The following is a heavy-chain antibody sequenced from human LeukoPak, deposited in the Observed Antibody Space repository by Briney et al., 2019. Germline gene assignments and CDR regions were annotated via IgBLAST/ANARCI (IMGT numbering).Heavy chain of an antibody. CDR1: GYTFTSYA. Sequence: ASVKVSCKASGYTFTSYAMHWVRQPPGQRLEWMGWINAGNGNTKYSQKFQGRVTITRDTSASTAYMELSSLRSEDTAVYYCARSDIVVIPAAMGDWGQGTLVTVSS. V-gene: IGHV1-3*01. J-gene: IGHJ4*02. CDR3: ARSDIVVIPAAMGD. CDR2: INAGNGNT. D-gene: IGHD2-2*01.